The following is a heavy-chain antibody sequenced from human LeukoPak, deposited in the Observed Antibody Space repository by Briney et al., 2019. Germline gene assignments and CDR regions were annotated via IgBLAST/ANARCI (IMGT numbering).Heavy chain of an antibody. V-gene: IGHV3-30*04. Sequence: RSLRLSCAASGFTFSTYAMHWVRQAPGKGLEWVAAISYDGSNKNYADSVKGRFTISRDNSKNTLYLQMNSLRAEDTAVYYCARGVRIAVAGYIDYWGQGTLVTVSS. J-gene: IGHJ4*02. D-gene: IGHD6-19*01. CDR2: ISYDGSNK. CDR3: ARGVRIAVAGYIDY. CDR1: GFTFSTYA.